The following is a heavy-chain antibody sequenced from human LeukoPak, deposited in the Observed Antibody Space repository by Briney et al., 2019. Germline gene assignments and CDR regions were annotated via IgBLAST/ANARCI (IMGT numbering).Heavy chain of an antibody. CDR1: GGSISSYH. J-gene: IGHJ6*02. CDR2: IYYSGST. CDR3: ARTYADYYGSGSYYYYYGMDV. V-gene: IGHV4-59*01. Sequence: PSETLSLTCTVSGGSISSYHWSWIRQPPGKGLEWIGYIYYSGSTNYNPSLKSRVAMSVDTSKNQFSLKLSSVTAADTAVYYCARTYADYYGSGSYYYYYGMDVWGQGTTVTVSS. D-gene: IGHD3-10*01.